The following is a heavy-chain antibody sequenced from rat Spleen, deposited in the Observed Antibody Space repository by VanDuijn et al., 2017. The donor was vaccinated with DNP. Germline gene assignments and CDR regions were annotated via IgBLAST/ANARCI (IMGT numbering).Heavy chain of an antibody. J-gene: IGHJ4*01. CDR2: IWSGGNT. CDR1: GFSLSSYG. CDR3: ASTLVNYGTYGYYAMDA. D-gene: IGHD1-3*01. V-gene: IGHV2-4*01. Sequence: QVQLKESGPGLVQPSQTLSLTCTVSGFSLSSYGVSWVRQPPGKGLEWIGAIWSGGNTDYNSALKSRLSISRDTSKSQVFLKMNSLQTEDTATYYCASTLVNYGTYGYYAMDAWGQGTSVTVSS.